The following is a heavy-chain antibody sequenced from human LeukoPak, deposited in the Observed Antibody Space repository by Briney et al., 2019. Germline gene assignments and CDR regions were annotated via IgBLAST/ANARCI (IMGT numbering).Heavy chain of an antibody. J-gene: IGHJ4*02. D-gene: IGHD6-19*01. CDR2: IYYSGNT. CDR1: GGSISNYC. CDR3: VRENYSSGWYGIMDY. Sequence: SETLSLTCTVSGGSISNYCWSWIRQPPGKGLEWIGYIYYSGNTNYNPSLKSRVTISVDTSKNQFSLKLSSVTAADTAVYYCVRENYSSGWYGIMDYWGQGTLVTVSS. V-gene: IGHV4-59*01.